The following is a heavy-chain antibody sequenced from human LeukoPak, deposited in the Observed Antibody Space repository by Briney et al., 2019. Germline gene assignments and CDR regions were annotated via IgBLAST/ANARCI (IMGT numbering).Heavy chain of an antibody. CDR1: GYSFTNYW. V-gene: IGHV5-51*04. CDR2: IYPGDSDT. D-gene: IGHD5-18*01. J-gene: IGHJ4*02. Sequence: GESLKISCKGSGYSFTNYWIGWVRQMPGKGLEWMGIIYPGDSDTRYSPSFQGQVTISDDQRISTAYLQWRSLKVSDTAMYCCARIGPTGYTSVEGNYFDYWGQGTLVTVSS. CDR3: ARIGPTGYTSVEGNYFDY.